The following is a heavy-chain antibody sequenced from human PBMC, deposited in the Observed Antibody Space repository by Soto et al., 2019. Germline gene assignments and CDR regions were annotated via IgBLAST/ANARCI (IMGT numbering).Heavy chain of an antibody. J-gene: IGHJ4*01. CDR2: ISGSGDST. V-gene: IGHV3-23*01. Sequence: GGSLRLSCAASGFTFNRYGMSWVRQAPGKGLEWVSAISGSGDSTYYADSVKGRFTISRDSSNNTLYLQMNNLRADDTALYFCVKLRLELLYLDSWGLGALVAVST. D-gene: IGHD1-7*01. CDR3: VKLRLELLYLDS. CDR1: GFTFNRYG.